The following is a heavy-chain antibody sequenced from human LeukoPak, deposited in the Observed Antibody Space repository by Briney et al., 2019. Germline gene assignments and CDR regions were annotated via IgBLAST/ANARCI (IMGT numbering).Heavy chain of an antibody. CDR3: ARDGGAIYYYDSSGYSPTDAFDM. V-gene: IGHV1-46*01. D-gene: IGHD3-22*01. CDR1: GYTLTNSY. Sequence: ASEKVSCKASGYTLTNSYIHWVRQAPGQRLEWTGIINPRGGYTSNAQQFQGRVTMTRDASTSSVYMELSSLRSEDTAVYYCARDGGAIYYYDSSGYSPTDAFDMWGQGTMVTVSS. J-gene: IGHJ3*02. CDR2: INPRGGYT.